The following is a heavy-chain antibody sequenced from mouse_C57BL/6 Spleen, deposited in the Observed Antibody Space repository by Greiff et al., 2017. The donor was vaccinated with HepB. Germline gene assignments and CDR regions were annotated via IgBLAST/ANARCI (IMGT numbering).Heavy chain of an antibody. CDR1: GFTFSDYY. D-gene: IGHD3-2*02. Sequence: EVQVVESEGGLVQPGSSMKLSCTASGFTFSDYYMAWVRQVPEKGLEWVANINYDGSSTYYLDSLKSRFIISRDNAKNILYLQMSSLKSEDTATYYCARDQEGYFDVWGTGTTVTVSS. V-gene: IGHV5-16*01. CDR3: ARDQEGYFDV. J-gene: IGHJ1*03. CDR2: INYDGSST.